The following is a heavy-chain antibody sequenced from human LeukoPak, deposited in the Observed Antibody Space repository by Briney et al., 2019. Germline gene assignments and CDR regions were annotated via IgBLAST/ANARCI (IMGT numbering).Heavy chain of an antibody. V-gene: IGHV4-34*01. CDR3: ARRSSKRFNWYFDL. CDR1: GFTFSSYS. Sequence: PGGSLRLSCAASGFTFSSYSMNWVRQAPGKGLEWIGEINHSGSTNYNPSLKSRVTISVDTSRNQFSLKLSSVTAADTAVYYCARRSSKRFNWYFDLWGRGTLVTVSS. D-gene: IGHD5-24*01. CDR2: INHSGST. J-gene: IGHJ2*01.